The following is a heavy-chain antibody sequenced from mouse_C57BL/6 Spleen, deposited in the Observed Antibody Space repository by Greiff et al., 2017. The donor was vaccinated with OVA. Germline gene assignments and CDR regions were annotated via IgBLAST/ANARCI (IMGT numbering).Heavy chain of an antibody. V-gene: IGHV6-3*01. CDR1: GFTFSNYW. CDR3: TGGSYYGSSLDY. D-gene: IGHD1-1*01. J-gene: IGHJ2*01. Sequence: EVQGVESGGGLVQPGGSMKLSCVASGFTFSNYWMNWVRQSPEKGLEWVAQIRLKSDNYATHYAESVKGRFTISRDDSKSSVYLQMNNLRAEDTGIYYCTGGSYYGSSLDYWGQGTTLTVSS. CDR2: IRLKSDNYAT.